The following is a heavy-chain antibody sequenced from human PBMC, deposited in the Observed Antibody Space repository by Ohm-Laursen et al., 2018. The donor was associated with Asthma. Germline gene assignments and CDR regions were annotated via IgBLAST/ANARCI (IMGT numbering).Heavy chain of an antibody. CDR2: ISAYNGNT. J-gene: IGHJ5*02. CDR3: ARDLGYCSGGSCYPAAWFDP. V-gene: IGHV1-18*01. D-gene: IGHD2-15*01. CDR1: GYTFTSYG. Sequence: ASVKVSCKASGYTFTSYGISWVRQAPGQGLEWMGWISAYNGNTNYAQKLQGRVTMTTDTSTSTAYMELRSLRSDGTAVYYCARDLGYCSGGSCYPAAWFDPWGQGTLVTVSS.